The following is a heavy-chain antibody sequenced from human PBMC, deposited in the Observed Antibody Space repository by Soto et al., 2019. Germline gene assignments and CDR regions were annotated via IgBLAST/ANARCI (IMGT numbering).Heavy chain of an antibody. Sequence: QVQLVQSGAEVKKPGASVKVSCKASGYTFTSYGISWVRQAPGQGLEWMGWISAYNGNTNYAQKLQGRVPMTTDTATSTAYMELRSLRSDDTAVYYCARATYYGFWSGYYSVRYFDYWGHGTLVTVSS. V-gene: IGHV1-18*01. D-gene: IGHD3-3*01. J-gene: IGHJ4*01. CDR1: GYTFTSYG. CDR3: ARATYYGFWSGYYSVRYFDY. CDR2: ISAYNGNT.